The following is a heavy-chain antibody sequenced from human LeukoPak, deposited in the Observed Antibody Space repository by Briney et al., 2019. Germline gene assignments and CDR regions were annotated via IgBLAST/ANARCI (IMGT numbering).Heavy chain of an antibody. CDR1: GGTFSSYA. J-gene: IGHJ4*02. D-gene: IGHD3-22*01. CDR2: IIPIFGTA. Sequence: SVKVSCKASGGTFSSYAISWVRQAPGQGLEWMGGIIPIFGTANYAQKFQGRVTITADESTSTAYMELSSLRSEDTAVYYCASPRSEGYYDSSGYLGYFDHWGQGTLVTVSS. CDR3: ASPRSEGYYDSSGYLGYFDH. V-gene: IGHV1-69*13.